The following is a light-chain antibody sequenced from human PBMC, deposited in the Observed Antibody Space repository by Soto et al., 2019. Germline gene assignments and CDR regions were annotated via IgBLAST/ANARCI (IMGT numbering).Light chain of an antibody. J-gene: IGKJ4*01. CDR2: GAS. CDR1: QSVSRN. Sequence: EIVMTQSPATLSVSPGERATLSCRASQSVSRNLAWYQQKPGQAPRLLIYGASTRATGIPARFSGSGSGTALTLTISSLQSEDFAVYYCQQYNNWPLTFGGGTKVEIK. V-gene: IGKV3-15*01. CDR3: QQYNNWPLT.